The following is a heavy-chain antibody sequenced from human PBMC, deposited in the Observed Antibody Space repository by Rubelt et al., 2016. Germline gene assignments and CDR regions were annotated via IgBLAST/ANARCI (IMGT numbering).Heavy chain of an antibody. CDR1: GFTVSSNY. J-gene: IGHJ4*02. CDR2: IYSGGST. Sequence: EVQLVESGGGLIQPGGSLRLSCAASGFTVSSNYMSWVRQAPGEGLEWVSVIYSGGSTYYADSGSGGFTMSRDNAKGTLYLQMNSLKAEDTAVYYCARGGSSWQYYFDYWGQGTLVTVSS. CDR3: ARGGSSWQYYFDY. V-gene: IGHV3-53*01. D-gene: IGHD6-13*01.